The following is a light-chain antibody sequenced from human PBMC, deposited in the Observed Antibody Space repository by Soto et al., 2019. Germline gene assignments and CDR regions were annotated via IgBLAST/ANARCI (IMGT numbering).Light chain of an antibody. V-gene: IGKV4-1*01. J-gene: IGKJ1*01. CDR1: QSILYSSNNRNY. Sequence: DIVMTQSPDSLAVSLGERATINCKSSQSILYSSNNRNYLAWYQQKPGQPPKLLLYWASIRESGVPDRFSGSGSGTDFTLTISSLQAEDVAVYYCQQYYTTLWTFGQGTKVEIK. CDR3: QQYYTTLWT. CDR2: WAS.